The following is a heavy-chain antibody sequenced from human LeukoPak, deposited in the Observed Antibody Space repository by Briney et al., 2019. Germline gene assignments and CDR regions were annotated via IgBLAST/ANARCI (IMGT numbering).Heavy chain of an antibody. CDR1: GFTFSDYY. CDR3: ARVVEMATIHFLTLRHYNWFDP. V-gene: IGHV3-11*05. CDR2: ISSSSSYT. D-gene: IGHD5-24*01. J-gene: IGHJ5*02. Sequence: GGSLRLSCAASGFTFSDYYMSWIRQAPGKGLEWVSYISSSSSYTNYADSVKGRFTISRDNAKNPLYLQMNSLRAEDTAVYYCARVVEMATIHFLTLRHYNWFDPWGQGTLVTVSS.